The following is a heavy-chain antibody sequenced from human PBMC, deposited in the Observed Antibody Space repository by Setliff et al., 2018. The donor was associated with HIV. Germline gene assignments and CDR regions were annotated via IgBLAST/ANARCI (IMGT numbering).Heavy chain of an antibody. CDR3: ARARYSSGYYVSFDY. J-gene: IGHJ4*02. V-gene: IGHV1-8*01. CDR2: MNPNSGVS. D-gene: IGHD6-19*01. CDR1: GHTFTNYD. Sequence: ASVKVSCKPPGHTFTNYDIHWMRRAPGQGLEWMGWMNPNSGVSGYALKFHDRVTMTRDTFITTLYMELSSLTSEDTAVYYCARARYSSGYYVSFDYWGQGTLVTVSS.